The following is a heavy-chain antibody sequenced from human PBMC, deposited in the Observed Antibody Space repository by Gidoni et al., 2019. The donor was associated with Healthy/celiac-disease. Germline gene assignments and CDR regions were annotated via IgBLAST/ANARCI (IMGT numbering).Heavy chain of an antibody. J-gene: IGHJ6*02. D-gene: IGHD2-15*01. V-gene: IGHV1-69*01. CDR3: ASMYCSGGSCYSNEVYYYYGMDV. Sequence: QVQLVQSGAEVKKPGSSVKVSCKASGGTFSSYAISWVRQDPGQGLEWMGGIIPIFGPATYAQKFQGRVTIPADESTSTAYMELSSLRSEDTAVYYCASMYCSGGSCYSNEVYYYYGMDVWGQGTTVTVSS. CDR2: IIPIFGPA. CDR1: GGTFSSYA.